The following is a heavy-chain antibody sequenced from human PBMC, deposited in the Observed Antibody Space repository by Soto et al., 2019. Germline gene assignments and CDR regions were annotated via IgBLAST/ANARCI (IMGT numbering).Heavy chain of an antibody. CDR2: ITNTGITT. Sequence: PWGSLRLSCAASGFGFSTHALILCRHSPWKGLEWLSSITNTGITTHYADSVKGRFTISRENSRNTLHLQMNNLRVDDTAVYYCAKGFDYGDTKHIDHWGQGTLVTVPQ. CDR1: GFGFSTHA. V-gene: IGHV3-23*01. CDR3: AKGFDYGDTKHIDH. D-gene: IGHD4-17*01. J-gene: IGHJ4*02.